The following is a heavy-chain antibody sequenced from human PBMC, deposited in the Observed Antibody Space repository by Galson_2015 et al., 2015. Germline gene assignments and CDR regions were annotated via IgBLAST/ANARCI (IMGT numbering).Heavy chain of an antibody. J-gene: IGHJ3*02. Sequence: SLRLSCAASGFTFSSYAMSWVRQAPGKGLEWVSAISGSGGSTYYADSVKGRFTISRDNSKNTLYLQMNSLRAEDTVVYYCANIPLPEVGATDAFDIWGQGTMVTVSS. CDR3: ANIPLPEVGATDAFDI. D-gene: IGHD1-26*01. CDR1: GFTFSSYA. V-gene: IGHV3-23*01. CDR2: ISGSGGST.